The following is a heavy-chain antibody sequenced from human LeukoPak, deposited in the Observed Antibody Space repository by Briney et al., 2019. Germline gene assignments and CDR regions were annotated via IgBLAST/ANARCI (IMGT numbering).Heavy chain of an antibody. D-gene: IGHD6-6*01. Sequence: GGSLRLSCAASGFTFSSYGMHWVRQAPGKGLEWVAVISYDGSNKYYADSVKGRFTISRDNSKNTLYLQMNSLRAEDTAVYYCARDKYSSSCLFDYWGQGTLVTVSS. CDR1: GFTFSSYG. CDR3: ARDKYSSSCLFDY. CDR2: ISYDGSNK. V-gene: IGHV3-30*03. J-gene: IGHJ4*02.